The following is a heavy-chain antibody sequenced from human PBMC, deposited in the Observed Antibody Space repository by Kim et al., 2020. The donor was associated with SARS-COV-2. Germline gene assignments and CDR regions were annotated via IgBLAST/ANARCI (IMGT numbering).Heavy chain of an antibody. V-gene: IGHV3-48*02. CDR1: GFSVSVYG. D-gene: IGHD2-21*01. CDR3: ARDLICSGGDCYEGWFDP. CDR2: ISNLGGTI. Sequence: GGSLRLSCAASGFSVSVYGMNWVRQAPGKGLEWLSYISNLGGTIYYADSVKGRFTISRDNAENSLFLQMNGLRDEDTAVYYCARDLICSGGDCYEGWFDPWGHGTLVTVSS. J-gene: IGHJ5*02.